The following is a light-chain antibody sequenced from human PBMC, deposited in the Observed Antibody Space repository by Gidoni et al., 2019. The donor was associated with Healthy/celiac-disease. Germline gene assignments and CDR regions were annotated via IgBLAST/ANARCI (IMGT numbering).Light chain of an antibody. CDR2: LGS. CDR3: MQALQTPWT. CDR1: QSLLHSNGYNY. Sequence: DIVMTQAPLTRPVSPGEPASISCRSSQSLLHSNGYNYLDWYLQKPGQSPQLLIYLGSNRASGVPDRFSGSGSGTDFTLKLSRVEAEYVGVYYCMQALQTPWTFGQGTKVEIK. J-gene: IGKJ1*01. V-gene: IGKV2-28*01.